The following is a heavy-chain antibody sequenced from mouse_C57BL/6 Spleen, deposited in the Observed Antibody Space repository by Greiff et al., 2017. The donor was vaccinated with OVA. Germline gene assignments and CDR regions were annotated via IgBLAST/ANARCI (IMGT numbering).Heavy chain of an antibody. D-gene: IGHD1-1*01. CDR2: INPNNGGT. Sequence: EVQLQQSGPELVKPGASVKIPCKASGYTFTDYNMDWVKQSHGKSLEWIGDINPNNGGTIYNQKFKGKATLTVDKSSSTAYMELRSLTSEDTAVYYCARWITTVVATDWYFDVWGTGTTVTVSS. CDR3: ARWITTVVATDWYFDV. CDR1: GYTFTDYN. V-gene: IGHV1-18*01. J-gene: IGHJ1*03.